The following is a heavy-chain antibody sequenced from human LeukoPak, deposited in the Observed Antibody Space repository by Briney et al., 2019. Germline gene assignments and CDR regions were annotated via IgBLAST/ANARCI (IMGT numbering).Heavy chain of an antibody. J-gene: IGHJ3*02. V-gene: IGHV1-2*02. D-gene: IGHD3-22*01. CDR3: ATWHSMIVVVITPVYAFDI. Sequence: ASVKVSCKASGYTFTSYYMHWVRQAPGQGLEWMGWINPNSGGTNYAQKFQGRVTMTRDTSISTAYMELSSLRSEDTAVYYCATWHSMIVVVITPVYAFDIWGQGTMVTVSS. CDR1: GYTFTSYY. CDR2: INPNSGGT.